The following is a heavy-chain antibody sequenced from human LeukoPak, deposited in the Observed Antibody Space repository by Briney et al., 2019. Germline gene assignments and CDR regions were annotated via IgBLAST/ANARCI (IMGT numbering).Heavy chain of an antibody. CDR1: GGSISSYY. D-gene: IGHD1-26*01. CDR2: VYYSGST. CDR3: ARGPVGATPGWYFDL. Sequence: PSETLSLTCTVTGGSISSYYWSWIRQPPGKGLEWIGYVYYSGSTNYNPSLKSRVTISVDSSKIQFSLKLSSVPAADTAVYYCARGPVGATPGWYFDLWGRGTLVTASA. J-gene: IGHJ2*01. V-gene: IGHV4-59*01.